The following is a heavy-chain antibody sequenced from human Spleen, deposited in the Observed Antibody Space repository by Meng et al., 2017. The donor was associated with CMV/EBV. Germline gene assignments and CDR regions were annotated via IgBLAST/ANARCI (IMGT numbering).Heavy chain of an antibody. CDR3: AAASSRRYSSTWAY. CDR2: IYYSGST. CDR1: GGSISSSSYY. D-gene: IGHD6-13*01. V-gene: IGHV4-39*01. Sequence: SETLSLTCTVSGGSISSSSYYWGWIRQPPGKGLEWIGSIYYSGSTYYNPSLKSRVTISVDTSKNQFSLKLSSVTAADTAVYYCAAASSRRYSSTWAYWGQGTLVTVSS. J-gene: IGHJ4*02.